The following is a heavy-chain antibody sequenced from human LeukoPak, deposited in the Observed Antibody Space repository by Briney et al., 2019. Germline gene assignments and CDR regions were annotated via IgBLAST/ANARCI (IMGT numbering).Heavy chain of an antibody. CDR2: FSSSGDIT. J-gene: IGHJ4*02. V-gene: IGHV3-23*01. D-gene: IGHD3-3*01. CDR1: GFTFSTYD. CDR3: TIGLGVVNDFLLFDS. Sequence: GGSLRLSCAASGFTFSTYDISWVRQAPGQGLEWVSTFSSSGDITYYADSVKGRFTISRDNSKNTVDLQMNSLRAEDTALYYCTIGLGVVNDFLLFDSWGQGTLVTVSS.